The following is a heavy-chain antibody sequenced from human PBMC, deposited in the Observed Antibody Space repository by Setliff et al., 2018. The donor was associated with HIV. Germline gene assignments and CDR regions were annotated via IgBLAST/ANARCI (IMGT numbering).Heavy chain of an antibody. CDR2: IYPGDSHT. CDR1: GYSFTSYW. CDR3: ARQPGRAAMGRENYYYYYMDV. D-gene: IGHD2-2*01. Sequence: PGEALKISCKGSGYSFTSYWIGWVRQMPGKGLEWMGFIYPGDSHTTYSPSFQGQVTISADTSISTAYLQWRSLKASDTAMYYCARQPGRAAMGRENYYYYYMDVWGKGTTVTVSS. V-gene: IGHV5-51*01. J-gene: IGHJ6*03.